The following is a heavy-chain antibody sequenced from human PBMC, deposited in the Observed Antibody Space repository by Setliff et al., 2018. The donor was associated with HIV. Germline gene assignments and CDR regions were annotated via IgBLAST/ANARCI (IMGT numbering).Heavy chain of an antibody. J-gene: IGHJ4*02. Sequence: ASVKVSCKTSGTNLLPYYIHWVRQAPGQGLEWMGIINPSGGSAAYAEKFRGRVTMTSDTSTNTVYMELRSLRSEETAVFYCARDGGDGSGYYYADYWGQGTLVTVSS. CDR2: INPSGGSA. CDR1: GTNLLPYY. D-gene: IGHD3-22*01. CDR3: ARDGGDGSGYYYADY. V-gene: IGHV1-46*01.